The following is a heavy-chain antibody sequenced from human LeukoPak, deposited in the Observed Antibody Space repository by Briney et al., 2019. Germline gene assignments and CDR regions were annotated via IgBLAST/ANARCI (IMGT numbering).Heavy chain of an antibody. CDR3: ARDRSGSSWRYYYYYYGMDV. J-gene: IGHJ6*02. Sequence: ASVKVSCRASGYTFTSYAMNWVRQAPGQGLEWMGWINTNTGNPTYAQGFTGRFVFSLDTSVSTAYPQISSLKAEDTAVYYCARDRSGSSWRYYYYYYGMDVWGQGTTVTVSS. D-gene: IGHD6-13*01. CDR2: INTNTGNP. CDR1: GYTFTSYA. V-gene: IGHV7-4-1*02.